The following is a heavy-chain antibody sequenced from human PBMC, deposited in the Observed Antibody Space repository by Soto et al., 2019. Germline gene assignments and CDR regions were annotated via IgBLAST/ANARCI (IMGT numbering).Heavy chain of an antibody. D-gene: IGHD3-3*01. CDR2: ISAYNGNT. J-gene: IGHJ5*02. CDR1: GYTFTSYG. Sequence: ASVKVSCKASGYTFTSYGISWVRQAPGQGLEWMGWISAYNGNTNYAQKLQGRVTMTTDTSTSTAFMELRSLRSDDTAVYYCARASYDFWSGYYPSNWFDPWGQGTLVTVSS. V-gene: IGHV1-18*04. CDR3: ARASYDFWSGYYPSNWFDP.